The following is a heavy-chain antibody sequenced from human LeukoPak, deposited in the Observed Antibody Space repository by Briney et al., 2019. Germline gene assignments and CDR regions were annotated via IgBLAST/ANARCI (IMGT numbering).Heavy chain of an antibody. Sequence: GGSLRLSCAASGFTFSSYSMNWVRQAPGKGLEWVSSISSSSSYIYSADSVNGRFTISRVNTKTSLYLQMSSLRDEAPAVYYVAKDPAGYRGWFDYCGEGALVSVSS. CDR1: GFTFSSYS. V-gene: IGHV3-21*04. D-gene: IGHD5-24*01. CDR3: AKDPAGYRGWFDY. CDR2: ISSSSSYI. J-gene: IGHJ4*02.